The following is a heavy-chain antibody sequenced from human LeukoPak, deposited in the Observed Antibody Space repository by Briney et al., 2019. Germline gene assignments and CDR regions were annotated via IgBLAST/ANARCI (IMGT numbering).Heavy chain of an antibody. Sequence: GGSLRLSCAASGFTFNDYYMSWIRQAPGKGLEWLSYINIGGTNTHYAHSVKGPFTISRDNAKKSLYLEMNNLRAEDTAVYYCATDGAGFDTWGQGVLVTVSS. CDR1: GFTFNDYY. CDR2: INIGGTNT. J-gene: IGHJ5*02. V-gene: IGHV3-11*01. CDR3: ATDGAGFDT.